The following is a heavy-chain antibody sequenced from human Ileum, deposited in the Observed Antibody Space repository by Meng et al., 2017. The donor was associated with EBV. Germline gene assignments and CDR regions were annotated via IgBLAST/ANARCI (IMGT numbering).Heavy chain of an antibody. J-gene: IGHJ5*02. CDR1: GGFFSGYY. CDR3: AREARSSGYHPGIGP. D-gene: IGHD3-22*01. V-gene: IGHV4-34*02. Sequence: QEQLKQWGAGLLKPSETLSLTCAVYGGFFSGYYWSWIRQSPGKGLEWIGEINHSGSTNYNPSLKSRVTIPVDTSKNQFSLKLTSVTAADTAVYYCAREARSSGYHPGIGPWGQGTLVTVSS. CDR2: INHSGST.